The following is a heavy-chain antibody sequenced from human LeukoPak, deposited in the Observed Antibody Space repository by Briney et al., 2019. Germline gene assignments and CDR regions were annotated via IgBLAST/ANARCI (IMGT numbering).Heavy chain of an antibody. J-gene: IGHJ3*01. D-gene: IGHD2-15*01. Sequence: GGSLRLACAASGFTLDNYGMSWVRHAPGKGLEWVSGINWNGGSTGYADSVKGRFTIYRDNAKNSLYLQMNSLRAQGTVVIYCAQQAISRVVVAAMYAFGLWGQGTMVTVSS. V-gene: IGHV3-20*04. CDR1: GFTLDNYG. CDR2: INWNGGST. CDR3: AQQAISRVVVAAMYAFGL.